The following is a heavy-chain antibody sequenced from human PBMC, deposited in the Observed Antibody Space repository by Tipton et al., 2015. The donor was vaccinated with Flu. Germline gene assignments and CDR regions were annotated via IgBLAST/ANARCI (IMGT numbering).Heavy chain of an antibody. V-gene: IGHV3-30*02. CDR1: GFTFSSYG. CDR2: IRYDGSNK. Sequence: SGFTFSSYGMHWVRQAPGKGLEWVAFIRYDGSNKYYADSVKGRFTISRDNSKNTLYLQMNSLRAEDTAVYYCAKGYYYDSSSYYYYYYGMDVWGQGTTVTVSS. CDR3: AKGYYYDSSSYYYYYYGMDV. J-gene: IGHJ6*02. D-gene: IGHD3-22*01.